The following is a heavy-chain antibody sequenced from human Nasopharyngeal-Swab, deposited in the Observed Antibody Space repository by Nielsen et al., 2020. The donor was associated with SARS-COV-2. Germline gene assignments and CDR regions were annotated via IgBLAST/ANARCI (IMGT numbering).Heavy chain of an antibody. CDR1: GYTLTELS. J-gene: IGHJ4*02. CDR3: SFRWWRSSWYGDY. Sequence: ASVKVYCKVSGYTLTELSMHWVRQAPGKGLEWMGGFDPEDGETIYAQKFQGRVTMTEDTSTDTAYMELSSLRSEDTAVYYCSFRWWRSSWYGDYWGQGTLVTVSS. V-gene: IGHV1-24*01. CDR2: FDPEDGET. D-gene: IGHD6-13*01.